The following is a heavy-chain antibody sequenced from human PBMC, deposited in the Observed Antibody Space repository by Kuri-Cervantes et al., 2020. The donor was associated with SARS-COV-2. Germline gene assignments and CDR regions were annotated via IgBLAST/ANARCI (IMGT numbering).Heavy chain of an antibody. Sequence: LSLTCAASGFTFSSYGMHWVRQAPGKGLEWVAFIRYDGSNKYYADSVKGRFTISRDNAKNSLYLQMNSLRAEDTAVYYCARDVIAARPSRGAFDIWGQGTMVTVSS. CDR1: GFTFSSYG. CDR2: IRYDGSNK. V-gene: IGHV3-30*02. D-gene: IGHD6-6*01. J-gene: IGHJ3*02. CDR3: ARDVIAARPSRGAFDI.